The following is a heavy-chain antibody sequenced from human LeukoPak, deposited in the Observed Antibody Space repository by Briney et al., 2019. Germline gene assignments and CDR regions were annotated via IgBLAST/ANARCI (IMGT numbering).Heavy chain of an antibody. J-gene: IGHJ6*03. CDR1: GGTFSSYA. CDR2: IIPIFGTA. D-gene: IGHD3-3*01. CDR3: ERVRGITIFGVAHYYYYMDV. Sequence: ASVKVSCKASGGTFSSYAISWVRQAPGQGLEWMGGIIPIFGTANYAQKFQGRVTITADESTSTAYMELSSLRSEDTAVYYCERVRGITIFGVAHYYYYMDVWGKGTTVTVSS. V-gene: IGHV1-69*13.